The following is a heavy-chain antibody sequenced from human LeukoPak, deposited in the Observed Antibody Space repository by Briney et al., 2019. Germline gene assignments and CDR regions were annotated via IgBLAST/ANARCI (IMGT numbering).Heavy chain of an antibody. Sequence: ASVKVSCKASGYTFTGYYMHWVRPAPGQGLEWMGWINPNSGGTNYAQKFQGRVTMTRDTSISTAYMELSRLRSDDTAVYYCARDLAARLPGGYWGQGTLVAVSS. CDR2: INPNSGGT. D-gene: IGHD6-6*01. CDR1: GYTFTGYY. V-gene: IGHV1-2*02. CDR3: ARDLAARLPGGY. J-gene: IGHJ4*02.